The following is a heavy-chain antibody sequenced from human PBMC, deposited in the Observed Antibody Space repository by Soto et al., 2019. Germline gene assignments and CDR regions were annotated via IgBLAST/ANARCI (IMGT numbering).Heavy chain of an antibody. J-gene: IGHJ6*02. CDR3: AKERRVVVRGVGYGMDV. V-gene: IGHV3-23*01. CDR1: GFTFSSYA. CDR2: ISGSGGST. D-gene: IGHD3-10*01. Sequence: GGSLRLSCAASGFTFSSYAMSWVRQAPGKGLEWVSAISGSGGSTYYADSVKGRFTISRDNSKNTLYLQMNSLRAEDTAVYYCAKERRVVVRGVGYGMDVWGQGNTVTVSS.